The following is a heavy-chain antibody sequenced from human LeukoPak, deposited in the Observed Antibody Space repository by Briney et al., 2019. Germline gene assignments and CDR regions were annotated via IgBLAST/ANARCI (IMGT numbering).Heavy chain of an antibody. J-gene: IGHJ4*02. CDR3: ARRAGEYSHPYDY. D-gene: IGHD2-15*01. V-gene: IGHV3-53*01. Sequence: GGSLRLSCTVSGFTVSSNSWSWVRQAPGKGLEWVSFIYSGGNTHYSDSVKGRFTISRDNSKNTPYLQMNSLRAEDTAIYYCARRAGEYSHPYDYWGQGTLVTVSS. CDR1: GFTVSSNS. CDR2: IYSGGNT.